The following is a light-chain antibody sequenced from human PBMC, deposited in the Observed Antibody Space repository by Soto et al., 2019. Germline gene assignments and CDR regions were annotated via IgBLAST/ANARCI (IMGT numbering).Light chain of an antibody. CDR3: QQYGSSPFT. Sequence: EIVLTQTPGTRSLSPGERATLSCRASQSISSTYLAWYQQKPGQAPRLLIYGASSRATGIPDRFSGSGSGTDFTLKINRLEPEDFAVYYCQQYGSSPFTFGPGTKVDI. CDR2: GAS. J-gene: IGKJ3*01. CDR1: QSISSTY. V-gene: IGKV3-20*01.